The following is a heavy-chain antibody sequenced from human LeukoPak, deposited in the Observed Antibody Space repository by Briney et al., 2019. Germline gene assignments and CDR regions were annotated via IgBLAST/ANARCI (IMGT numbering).Heavy chain of an antibody. CDR3: VKDEGVWYYGENWFDP. CDR2: ISSNGGGT. V-gene: IGHV3-64D*06. CDR1: GFTFSNYA. D-gene: IGHD6-19*01. Sequence: PGGSLRLSCAASGFTFSNYAMHWVRQAPGKGLEYVSAISSNGGGTYYADSVKGRFAISRDNSKSTLYLQMSSLRVEDTAVYYCVKDEGVWYYGENWFDPWGQGTLVTVSS. J-gene: IGHJ5*02.